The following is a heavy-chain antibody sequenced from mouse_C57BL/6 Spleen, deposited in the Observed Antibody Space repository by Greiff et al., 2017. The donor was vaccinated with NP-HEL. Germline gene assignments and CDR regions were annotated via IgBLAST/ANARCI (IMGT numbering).Heavy chain of an antibody. D-gene: IGHD1-1*01. CDR1: GFNIKDDY. CDR2: IDPENGDT. V-gene: IGHV14-4*01. Sequence: VQLQQSGAELVRPGASVKLSCTASGFNIKDDYMHWVKQRPEQGLEWIGWIDPENGDTEYASKFQGKATITADTSSNTAYLQLSSLTSEDTAVYYCTTVVAPRAYWGQGTLVTVSA. J-gene: IGHJ3*01. CDR3: TTVVAPRAY.